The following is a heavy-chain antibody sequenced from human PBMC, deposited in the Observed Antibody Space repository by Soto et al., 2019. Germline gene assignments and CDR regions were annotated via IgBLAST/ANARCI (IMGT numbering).Heavy chain of an antibody. CDR1: GFTFNIYA. J-gene: IGHJ4*02. CDR2: MSAGGSST. V-gene: IGHV3-23*01. D-gene: IGHD6-25*01. Sequence: PGGSLRLSCAASGFTFNIYAMSWVRQAPGKGLEWVSAMSAGGSSTYYADSVKGRFTISRDNSKNTLYLQMNSLRAEDTAVYYCARDGGNAEAAKVDYWGQGTLVTVSS. CDR3: ARDGGNAEAAKVDY.